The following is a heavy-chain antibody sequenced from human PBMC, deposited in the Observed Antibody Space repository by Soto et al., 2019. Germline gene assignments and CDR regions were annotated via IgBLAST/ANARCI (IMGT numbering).Heavy chain of an antibody. J-gene: IGHJ4*02. Sequence: QVQLVQSGAEVKRPGASVKVSCKASGYTFTDTFIHWLRQAPGQRPEWMGWINPNLGNTHYARNFQGRVTLTSDTPTTTAYMELVGLNSDDSACYFCARGLPRTVLGFDYWGQGTLVTVSS. CDR2: INPNLGNT. D-gene: IGHD1-1*01. CDR1: GYTFTDTF. CDR3: ARGLPRTVLGFDY. V-gene: IGHV1-2*02.